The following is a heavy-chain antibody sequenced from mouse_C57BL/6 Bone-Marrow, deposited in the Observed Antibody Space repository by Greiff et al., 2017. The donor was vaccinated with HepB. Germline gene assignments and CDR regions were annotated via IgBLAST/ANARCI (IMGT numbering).Heavy chain of an antibody. D-gene: IGHD2-4*01. J-gene: IGHJ3*01. CDR2: IYPGSGST. V-gene: IGHV1-55*01. CDR1: GYTFTSYW. Sequence: QVQLQQPGAELVKPGASVKMSCKASGYTFTSYWITWVKQRPGQGLEWIGDIYPGSGSTNYNEKFKSKATLTVDTSSSTAYMQLSSLTSEDSAAYYCAKGGIYDYPVAYWGQGTLVTVSA. CDR3: AKGGIYDYPVAY.